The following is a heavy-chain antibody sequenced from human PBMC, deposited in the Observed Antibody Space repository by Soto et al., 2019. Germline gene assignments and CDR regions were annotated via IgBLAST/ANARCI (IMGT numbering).Heavy chain of an antibody. D-gene: IGHD5-18*01. J-gene: IGHJ3*01. Sequence: ASVKVSCKXSGYNFRNFGITWVRQASGLGLEWLGWISGYNGRTSSARNFRDRVALTTDTATNTAYMELRSLTSDDTAIYYCAREGYSSGFDPFDFWGQGTKVTVSS. V-gene: IGHV1-18*01. CDR3: AREGYSSGFDPFDF. CDR1: GYNFRNFG. CDR2: ISGYNGRT.